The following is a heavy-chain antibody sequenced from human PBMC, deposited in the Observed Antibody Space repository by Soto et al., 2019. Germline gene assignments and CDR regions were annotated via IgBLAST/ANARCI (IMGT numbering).Heavy chain of an antibody. CDR3: ARSGRLRFLNY. CDR1: GFTFSDYY. Sequence: GGSLRVSCAASGFTFSDYYMSGILQAPGKGLEWVSYISSSGSTIYYADSVQGLFTISRYNAKNSLYLQMNSIRAEDTAVYYCARSGRLRFLNYWGQGTLVTVSS. CDR2: ISSSGSTI. J-gene: IGHJ4*02. V-gene: IGHV3-11*01. D-gene: IGHD3-3*01.